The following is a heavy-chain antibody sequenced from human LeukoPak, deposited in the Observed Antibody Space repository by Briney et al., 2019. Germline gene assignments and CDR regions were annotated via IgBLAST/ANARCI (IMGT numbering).Heavy chain of an antibody. CDR2: ISGSVGNK. CDR3: AKKRYSYGYFDY. J-gene: IGHJ4*02. V-gene: IGHV3-23*01. Sequence: RGCLRLSCAAPGFSFSRDAMSWGRQAPGKGLGWGSAISGSVGNKYYADSVKGRFTISRDNSKNTLYLQMNSLRAEDTAVYYCAKKRYSYGYFDYWGQGTLVTVSS. D-gene: IGHD5-18*01. CDR1: GFSFSRDA.